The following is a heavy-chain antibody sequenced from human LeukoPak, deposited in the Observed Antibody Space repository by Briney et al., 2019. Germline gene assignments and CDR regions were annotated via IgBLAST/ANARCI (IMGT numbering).Heavy chain of an antibody. CDR2: ISYDGSNK. CDR1: GFTFSSYA. V-gene: IGHV3-30-3*01. J-gene: IGHJ6*02. D-gene: IGHD6-19*01. CDR3: ARERSGWAYYYYYGMDV. Sequence: GGSLRLSCAASGFTFSSYAMHWVRQAPGKGLEWVAVISYDGSNKYYADSVKGRFTISRDNSKNTLYLQMNSLRAEDTAVYYCARERSGWAYYYYYGMDVWGQGTTVTVSS.